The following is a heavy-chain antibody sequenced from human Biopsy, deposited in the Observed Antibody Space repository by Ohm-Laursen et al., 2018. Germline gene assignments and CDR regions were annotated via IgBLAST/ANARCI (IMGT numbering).Heavy chain of an antibody. CDR3: ARAPPLIRGVVESWFDP. CDR1: GGYISHYY. V-gene: IGHV4-4*07. D-gene: IGHD3-10*01. J-gene: IGHJ5*02. CDR2: IYITGET. Sequence: SDTLSLTCTVSGGYISHYYWNWIRQPAGQGLEWIGRIYITGETDYNPSLKSRVTMSVDSSKKQFSLKLKSVTAADTAIYYCARAPPLIRGVVESWFDPWGQGILVTVSS.